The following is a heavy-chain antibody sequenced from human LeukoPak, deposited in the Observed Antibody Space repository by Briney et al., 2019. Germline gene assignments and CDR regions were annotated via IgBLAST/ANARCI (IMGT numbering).Heavy chain of an antibody. V-gene: IGHV3-30*04. CDR1: GFTFSDYA. CDR3: ARQVGVVVPAAIID. J-gene: IGHJ4*02. D-gene: IGHD2-2*01. CDR2: ISYDERNK. Sequence: GRSLRLSCSASGFTFSDYAMHWVRRAPGKGLEWVAVISYDERNKYYGDSVRGRFTVSRDNSRNTLFLQMNSLRSEDTAVYYCARQVGVVVPAAIIDWGQGTLVTVSS.